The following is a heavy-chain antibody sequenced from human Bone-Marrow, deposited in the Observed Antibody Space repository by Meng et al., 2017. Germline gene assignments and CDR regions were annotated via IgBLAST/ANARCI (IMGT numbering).Heavy chain of an antibody. J-gene: IGHJ4*02. D-gene: IGHD2-21*01. CDR2: IYDSGST. Sequence: GSLSLSCTVSGGSISSSGYYWGWIRQPPGKGLEWIGSIYDSGSTYYNPSLKSRVTISVDTSKNQFSLKLSSVTAADTAVYYCARDGGIGVFWGQGTLVTVSS. CDR3: ARDGGIGVF. CDR1: GGSISSSGYY. V-gene: IGHV4-39*07.